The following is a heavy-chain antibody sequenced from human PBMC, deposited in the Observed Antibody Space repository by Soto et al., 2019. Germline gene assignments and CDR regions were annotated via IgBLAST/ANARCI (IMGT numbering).Heavy chain of an antibody. J-gene: IGHJ4*02. Sequence: SETLSLICTVSGGSISSSYWSWIRQPSGRGLEWIGDIYYRGSTNYNPSLESRVTISIDTSKKQFSLKVTSVTAADTAVYYCGRYAGYVDSWGQGTLVTVSS. D-gene: IGHD2-2*01. CDR3: GRYAGYVDS. V-gene: IGHV4-59*01. CDR2: IYYRGST. CDR1: GGSISSSY.